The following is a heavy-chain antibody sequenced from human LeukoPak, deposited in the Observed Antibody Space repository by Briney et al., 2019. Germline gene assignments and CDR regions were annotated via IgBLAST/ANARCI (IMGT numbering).Heavy chain of an antibody. J-gene: IGHJ5*02. CDR3: ARDNSVGDNAWWFDP. CDR2: INPSGGST. V-gene: IGHV1-46*01. Sequence: ASVKVSCKASGYTFTSYYMHWVRQAPEQGLEWMGIINPSGGSTSYAQKFQGRVTMTRDMSTSTDYMELSSLRSEDTAIYYCARDNSVGDNAWWFDPWGQGTLVTVSS. D-gene: IGHD1-26*01. CDR1: GYTFTSYY.